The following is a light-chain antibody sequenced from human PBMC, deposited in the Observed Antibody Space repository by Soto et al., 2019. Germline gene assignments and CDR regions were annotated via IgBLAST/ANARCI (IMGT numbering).Light chain of an antibody. CDR1: QSVGGN. Sequence: GWTKSPATLSLSPGDRATLSCRASQSVGGNVAWYQQIPGQPPKLLIFGASSRATGIADKFSGSGSGTDFTLTISRLEPADFALYYCQHYGAAPITFGQGTRLAI. CDR3: QHYGAAPIT. V-gene: IGKV3-20*01. CDR2: GAS. J-gene: IGKJ5*01.